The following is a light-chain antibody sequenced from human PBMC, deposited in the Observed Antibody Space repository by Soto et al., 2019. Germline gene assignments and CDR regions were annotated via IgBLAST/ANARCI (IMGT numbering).Light chain of an antibody. Sequence: QSVLTQPPSASGTPGQRVTISCSGSSSNIGGNYVYWYQQLPGAAPKLLIYLNDQRPSGVPDRFFGSKSGTSASLAISGLRSEDEAEYYCAAWDDSLSGPVVGGGTKLTVL. CDR2: LND. CDR3: AAWDDSLSGPV. V-gene: IGLV1-47*02. J-gene: IGLJ2*01. CDR1: SSNIGGNY.